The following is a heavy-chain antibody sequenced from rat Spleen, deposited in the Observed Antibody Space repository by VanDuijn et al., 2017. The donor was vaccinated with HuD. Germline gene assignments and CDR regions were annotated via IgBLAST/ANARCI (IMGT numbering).Heavy chain of an antibody. D-gene: IGHD1-4*01. CDR1: GFTFSDYY. CDR3: ATPTPGIPFAY. CDR2: ISFEGSST. V-gene: IGHV5-22*01. J-gene: IGHJ3*01. Sequence: EVQLVESGGGLVQPGRSMKLSCAASGFTFSDYYMAWVRQAPKKGLEWVASISFEGSSTYYRDTVKGRFTISRDDAKSTLYLQMDSLRSEDTATYYCATPTPGIPFAYWGQGTLVTVSS.